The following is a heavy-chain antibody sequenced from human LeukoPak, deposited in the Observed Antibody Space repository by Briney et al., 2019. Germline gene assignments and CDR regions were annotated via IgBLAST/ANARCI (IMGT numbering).Heavy chain of an antibody. D-gene: IGHD5-12*01. Sequence: SVKVSFKASGGTFSSYAISWVRQAPGQGLEWMGGIIPIFGTANYAQKFQGRVTITADESTSTAYMELSSLRSEDTAVYYCAREYSGYDYYFDYWGQGTLVTVSS. CDR2: IIPIFGTA. V-gene: IGHV1-69*01. CDR1: GGTFSSYA. CDR3: AREYSGYDYYFDY. J-gene: IGHJ4*02.